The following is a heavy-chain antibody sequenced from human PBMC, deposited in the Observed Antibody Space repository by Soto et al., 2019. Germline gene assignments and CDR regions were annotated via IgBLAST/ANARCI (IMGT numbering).Heavy chain of an antibody. D-gene: IGHD3-22*01. J-gene: IGHJ4*02. CDR1: GFTFSSYS. V-gene: IGHV3-21*01. CDR2: ISSSSSYI. Sequence: EVQLVESGGGLVKPGGSLRLSCAASGFTFSSYSMNWVRQAPGKGLEWVSSISSSSSYIYYADSVKGRFTISRDNAKNSLYLQMNSLIAEDTAVYYCASPSYYYDSRGYYGYWGQGTLVTVSS. CDR3: ASPSYYYDSRGYYGY.